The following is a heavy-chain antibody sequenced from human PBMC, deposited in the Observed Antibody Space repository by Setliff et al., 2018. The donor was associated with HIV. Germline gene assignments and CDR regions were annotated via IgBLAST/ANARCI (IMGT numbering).Heavy chain of an antibody. V-gene: IGHV4-59*11. Sequence: SETLSLTCTVSGGSIRSHYWSWIRQPPGKRLEWIGYIYYSGSTNYNPSLKSRVTISVDTAKNQFSLKLSSVTAADTAVYYCARLRGSYDFSNWFDPWAREPRSPSPQ. J-gene: IGHJ5*02. D-gene: IGHD3-3*01. CDR3: ARLRGSYDFSNWFDP. CDR1: GGSIRSHY. CDR2: IYYSGST.